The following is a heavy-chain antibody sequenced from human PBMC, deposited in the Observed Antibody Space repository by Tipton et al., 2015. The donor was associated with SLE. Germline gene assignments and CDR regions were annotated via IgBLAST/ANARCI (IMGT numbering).Heavy chain of an antibody. CDR1: GGSVSSGSYY. D-gene: IGHD6-19*01. CDR2: IYYSGST. J-gene: IGHJ3*02. V-gene: IGHV4-31*03. Sequence: TLSLTCTVSGGSVSSGSYYWSWIRQHPGRGLEWIGYIYYSGSTYYNPSLKSRVTISVDTSKNQFSLKLSSVTAADTAVYYCARGREAVAGTSDAFDIWGQGTMVTVSS. CDR3: ARGREAVAGTSDAFDI.